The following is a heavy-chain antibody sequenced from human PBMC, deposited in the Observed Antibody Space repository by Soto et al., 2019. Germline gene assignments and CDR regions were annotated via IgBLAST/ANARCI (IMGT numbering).Heavy chain of an antibody. J-gene: IGHJ4*02. Sequence: LSQNHSVAGGCSDRCELYRVWNRPPPGEGLEWIGSTYYRRNTYYNSSLRGRVTLSVDTSKNQFSLRLSSVTAADSVVYYCARHGHWAPLADRGQGTLVPVSS. CDR1: GGCSDRCELY. D-gene: IGHD3-16*01. V-gene: IGHV4-39*01. CDR3: ARHGHWAPLAD. CDR2: TYYRRNT.